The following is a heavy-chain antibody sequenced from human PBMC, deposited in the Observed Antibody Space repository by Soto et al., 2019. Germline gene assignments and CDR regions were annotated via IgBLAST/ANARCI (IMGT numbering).Heavy chain of an antibody. V-gene: IGHV3-7*01. CDR2: ISPDGGQI. J-gene: IGHJ4*02. Sequence: GGSLRLSCAASGFPFSASWMDWVRQAPGKGLEWVANISPDGGQIQYVGSVEGRFTVSRDNAENSLYLQMNSLRVEDTAVYYCSRSLDYWGQGTLVTVSS. CDR1: GFPFSASW. CDR3: SRSLDY.